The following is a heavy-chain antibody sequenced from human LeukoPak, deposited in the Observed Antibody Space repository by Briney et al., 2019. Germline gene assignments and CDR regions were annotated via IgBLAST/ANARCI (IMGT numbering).Heavy chain of an antibody. D-gene: IGHD3-22*01. CDR2: IYYSGST. J-gene: IGHJ5*02. CDR1: GGSISSSSYY. CDR3: ARLSPAYYDSSGYSQNWFDP. V-gene: IGHV4-39*01. Sequence: SETLSLTCTVSGGSISSSSYYWGWIRQPPGKGLEWIGSIYYSGSTYYNPSLKSRVTISVDTSKNQFSLKLSSVTAAGTAVYYCARLSPAYYDSSGYSQNWFDPWGQGTLVTVSS.